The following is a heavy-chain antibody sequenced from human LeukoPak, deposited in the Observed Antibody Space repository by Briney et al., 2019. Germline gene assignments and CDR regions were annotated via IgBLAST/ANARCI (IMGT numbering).Heavy chain of an antibody. CDR2: IKQDGSEK. CDR1: GFTFSSYW. Sequence: GGSLRLSCAASGFTFSSYWMSWVRQAPGKGLEWVANIKQDGSEKYYVDSVKGRFTISRDNAKNSLYLQMNSLRAEDTAVYYCAGVRKWFGELSGFDYWGQGTLVTVSS. D-gene: IGHD3-10*01. V-gene: IGHV3-7*01. CDR3: AGVRKWFGELSGFDY. J-gene: IGHJ4*02.